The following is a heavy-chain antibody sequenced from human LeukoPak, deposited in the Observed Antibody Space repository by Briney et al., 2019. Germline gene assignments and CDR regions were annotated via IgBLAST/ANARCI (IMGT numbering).Heavy chain of an antibody. J-gene: IGHJ4*02. CDR1: GFIVSDNC. D-gene: IGHD5-18*01. V-gene: IGHV3-66*01. Sequence: GGSLRLSCTASGFIVSDNCMSWVRQAPGKGLEWVSLIYSLGDTYYADSVKGRFTISRDNAKNSLYLQMNSLRAEDTAVYYCARMTHTAMVYYFDYWGQGTLVTVSS. CDR2: IYSLGDT. CDR3: ARMTHTAMVYYFDY.